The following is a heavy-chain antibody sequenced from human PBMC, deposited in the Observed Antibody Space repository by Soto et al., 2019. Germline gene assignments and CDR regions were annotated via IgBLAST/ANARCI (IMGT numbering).Heavy chain of an antibody. J-gene: IGHJ5*01. CDR3: ARRLTGRTTGDWFDY. V-gene: IGHV3-11*01. CDR1: GFIFSDYY. Sequence: GGSLRLSCAASGFIFSDYYMAWIRQAPGKGLEWVSDISSGGGTKNVADSVRGRFTISRDNTNNSLYLQMNSLRVEDTALYYCARRLTGRTTGDWFDYWGQGTLVTVSS. D-gene: IGHD1-20*01. CDR2: ISSGGGTK.